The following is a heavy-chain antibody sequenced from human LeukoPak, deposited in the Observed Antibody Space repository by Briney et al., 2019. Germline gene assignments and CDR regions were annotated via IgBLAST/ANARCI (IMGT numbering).Heavy chain of an antibody. V-gene: IGHV4-34*01. J-gene: IGHJ6*02. D-gene: IGHD2-21*02. CDR3: AGDFNVVVTAYGMDV. CDR2: INHSGST. Sequence: SETLSLTCAAYGGSFSGYYWSWIRQPPGKGLEWIGEINHSGSTNYNPSLKSRVTISVDTSKNQFSLKLSSVTAADTAVYYCAGDFNVVVTAYGMDVWGQGTTVTVSS. CDR1: GGSFSGYY.